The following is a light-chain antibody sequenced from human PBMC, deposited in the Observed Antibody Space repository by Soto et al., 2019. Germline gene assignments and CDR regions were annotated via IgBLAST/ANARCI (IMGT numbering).Light chain of an antibody. V-gene: IGKV1-13*02. CDR3: QRFNTCPST. CDR1: QDIRGA. J-gene: IGKJ5*01. Sequence: AIQLTQSPSSLSASVGARVTITCRASQDIRGALAWFQQKPGKPPKLLIFVVSSLQSGVPSRFSGSGSGTDFTFTISRLQAEDCATYYCQRFNTCPSTFGQGTRLEIK. CDR2: VVS.